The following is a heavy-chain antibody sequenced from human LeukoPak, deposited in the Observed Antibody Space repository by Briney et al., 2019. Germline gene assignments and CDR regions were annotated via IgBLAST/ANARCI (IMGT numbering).Heavy chain of an antibody. V-gene: IGHV3-21*04. Sequence: PGGSLRLSCAGSGFTFSTYSMNWVRQAPGKGLEWVSSISSRSSYSYYADSVRGRFTISRDNSKNTLYLQMNSLRAEDTAVYYCAREWRGSVDAFDIWGQGTMVTVSS. J-gene: IGHJ3*02. CDR2: ISSRSSYS. CDR1: GFTFSTYS. D-gene: IGHD3-10*01. CDR3: AREWRGSVDAFDI.